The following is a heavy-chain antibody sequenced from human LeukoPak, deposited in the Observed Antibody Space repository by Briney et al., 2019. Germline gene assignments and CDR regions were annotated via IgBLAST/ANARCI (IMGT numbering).Heavy chain of an antibody. V-gene: IGHV3-30*02. Sequence: GGSLRLSCAASGFTFSSYAMHWVRQAPGKGLEWVAFIRYDGSNKYYADSVKGRFTISRDNSKNTLYLQMNSLRAEDTAVYYCAKDSDCSSTSCYSAEYFQHWGQGTLVTVSS. CDR1: GFTFSSYA. D-gene: IGHD2-2*01. J-gene: IGHJ1*01. CDR3: AKDSDCSSTSCYSAEYFQH. CDR2: IRYDGSNK.